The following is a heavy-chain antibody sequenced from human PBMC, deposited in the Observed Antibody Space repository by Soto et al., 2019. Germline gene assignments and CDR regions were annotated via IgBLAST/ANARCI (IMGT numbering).Heavy chain of an antibody. Sequence: QVQLVQSGAEGKKPGSSVKVSCKASGGTFSSYAISWVRQAPGQGLEWMGGIIPIFGTANYAQKFQGRVTITADESTSTAYMELSSLRSEDTAVYYCARDGGYCSSTSCHYYYYGMDVWGQGTTVTVSS. D-gene: IGHD2-2*01. CDR3: ARDGGYCSSTSCHYYYYGMDV. CDR2: IIPIFGTA. J-gene: IGHJ6*02. CDR1: GGTFSSYA. V-gene: IGHV1-69*01.